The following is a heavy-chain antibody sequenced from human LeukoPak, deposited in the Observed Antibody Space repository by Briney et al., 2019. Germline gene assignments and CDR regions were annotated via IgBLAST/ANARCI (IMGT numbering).Heavy chain of an antibody. CDR1: GGPISSYY. CDR3: ARAKLRYFDWLLEGFDY. V-gene: IGHV4-59*01. Sequence: SEILSLTCTASGGPISSYYWSWLRQPPGKGLEWIGYIYYRGSTNYNPSLKSRVTISVDTSKNQFSLKLSSVTAADTAVYYCARAKLRYFDWLLEGFDYWGQGTLVTVSS. J-gene: IGHJ4*02. CDR2: IYYRGST. D-gene: IGHD3-9*01.